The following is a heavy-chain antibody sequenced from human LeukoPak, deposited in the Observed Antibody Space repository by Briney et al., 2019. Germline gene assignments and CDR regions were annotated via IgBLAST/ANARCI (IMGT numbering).Heavy chain of an antibody. D-gene: IGHD6-13*01. V-gene: IGHV5-51*01. CDR1: GCSFTSYW. J-gene: IGHJ6*02. CDR3: ARHSAAGNYGMDV. CDR2: IYPGDSDT. Sequence: GESLKISCKGSGCSFTSYWIGWVRQMPGKGLEWMGIIYPGDSDTRYSPSFQGQVTISADKSISTAYLRWSSLKASDTAMYYCARHSAAGNYGMDVWGQGTTVTVSS.